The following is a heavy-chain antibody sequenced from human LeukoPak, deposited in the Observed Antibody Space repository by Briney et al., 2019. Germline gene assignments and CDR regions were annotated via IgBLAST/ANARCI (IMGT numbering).Heavy chain of an antibody. CDR1: GGSISSYY. CDR2: IYYSGST. J-gene: IGHJ6*04. CDR3: ARARDIVVVPAATLDV. Sequence: SSETLSLTCTVSGGSISSYYWSCIRQPPGKGLEWIGYIYYSGSTNYNPSLKSRVTISADTSKNQFSLKLSSVIAADTAVYYCARARDIVVVPAATLDVWGKGTTVTVSS. V-gene: IGHV4-59*01. D-gene: IGHD2-2*01.